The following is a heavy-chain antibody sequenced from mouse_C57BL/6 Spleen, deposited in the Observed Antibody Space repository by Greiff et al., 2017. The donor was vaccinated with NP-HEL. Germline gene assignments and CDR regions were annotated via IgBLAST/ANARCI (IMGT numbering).Heavy chain of an antibody. CDR2: INPSNGGT. Sequence: VQLQQPGTELVKPGASVKLSCKASGYTFTSYWMHWVKQRPGQGLEWIGNINPSNGGTNYNEKFKSKATLTVDKSSSTAYMQLSSLTSEDSAVYYCARWGLRRGHYFDYWGQGTTLTVSS. CDR3: ARWGLRRGHYFDY. J-gene: IGHJ2*01. CDR1: GYTFTSYW. D-gene: IGHD2-4*01. V-gene: IGHV1-53*01.